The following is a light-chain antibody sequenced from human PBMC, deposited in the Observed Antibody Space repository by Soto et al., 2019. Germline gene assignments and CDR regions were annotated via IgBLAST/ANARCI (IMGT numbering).Light chain of an antibody. J-gene: IGLJ2*01. V-gene: IGLV1-40*01. Sequence: QFVLTQPPSVSGAPGQRVSISCSGSSSNIGAGYDVQWYQQLPGSAPKLLIYGNYNRPEGLTDRFSGSTSSASASPAITGVQAEDEDDYYYQSFDNSLNVVVFGGGTKLTVL. CDR2: GNY. CDR3: QSFDNSLNVVV. CDR1: SSNIGAGYD.